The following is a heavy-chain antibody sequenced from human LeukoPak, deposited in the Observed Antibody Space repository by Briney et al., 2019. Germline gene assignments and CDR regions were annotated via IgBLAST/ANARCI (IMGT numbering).Heavy chain of an antibody. CDR3: AKNPARSPGDYFDY. CDR2: ISGSGGST. CDR1: GFTFTIYA. Sequence: GGSLRLSCAASGFTFTIYAMNWVRQAPGKGLEWVSAISGSGGSTYYADSEKGRFTISRDNSKNTLYPQMNSLRAEDTAVYYCAKNPARSPGDYFDYWGQGTLVTVSS. V-gene: IGHV3-23*01. J-gene: IGHJ4*02.